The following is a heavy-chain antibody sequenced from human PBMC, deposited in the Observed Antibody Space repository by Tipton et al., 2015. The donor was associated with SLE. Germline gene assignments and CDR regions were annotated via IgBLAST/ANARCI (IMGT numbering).Heavy chain of an antibody. CDR1: GGSISSSSYY. J-gene: IGHJ4*02. CDR2: IYYSGST. Sequence: TLSLTCTVSGGSISSSSYYWGWIRQPPGKGLEWIGSIYYSGSTNYNPSLKSRVTISVDTSKNQFSLKLSSVTAADTAVYYCARESFDPSPSYSSGWYSDYWGQGTLVTVSS. V-gene: IGHV4-39*07. D-gene: IGHD6-19*01. CDR3: ARESFDPSPSYSSGWYSDY.